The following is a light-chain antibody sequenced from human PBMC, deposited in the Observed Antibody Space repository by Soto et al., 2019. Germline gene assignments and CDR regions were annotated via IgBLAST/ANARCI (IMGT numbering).Light chain of an antibody. J-gene: IGKJ2*01. V-gene: IGKV3-15*01. CDR2: GVS. Sequence: DIVLTQSPATLSVSPGDTVTLSCRASESLFGFLAWYQQKPGQAPRLLMYGVSTRATGIPARFSGGGSATDFTLTLNSLQSEDSAFYFCQSYNGLPFASGLGTRLEI. CDR3: QSYNGLPFA. CDR1: ESLFGF.